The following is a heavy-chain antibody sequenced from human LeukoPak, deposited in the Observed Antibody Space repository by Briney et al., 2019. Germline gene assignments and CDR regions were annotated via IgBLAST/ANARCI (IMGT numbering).Heavy chain of an antibody. CDR2: ISSSSTI. Sequence: GGSLRLSCAASGFTFSSYSMNWVRQAPGKGLEWVSYISSSSTIYYADSVKGRFTISRDNSKNTLYLQMNSLRAEDTAVYYCATLSIGSGSYNFDYWGQGTLVTVSS. V-gene: IGHV3-48*01. CDR1: GFTFSSYS. J-gene: IGHJ4*02. D-gene: IGHD1-26*01. CDR3: ATLSIGSGSYNFDY.